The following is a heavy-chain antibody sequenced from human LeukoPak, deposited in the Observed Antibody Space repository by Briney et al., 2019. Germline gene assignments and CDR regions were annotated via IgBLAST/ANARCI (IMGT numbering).Heavy chain of an antibody. D-gene: IGHD2-2*01. V-gene: IGHV4-4*07. Sequence: SETLSLTCTVSDGSISSFYWSWIRQPAGKGLEWIGRIYSDGAFSYNPSLRSRVTMSVDTSKSQFSLKVRSVTAADTAVYYCARVSVVDAFDIWGKGTMVSVSS. CDR1: DGSISSFY. CDR2: IYSDGAF. J-gene: IGHJ3*02. CDR3: ARVSVVDAFDI.